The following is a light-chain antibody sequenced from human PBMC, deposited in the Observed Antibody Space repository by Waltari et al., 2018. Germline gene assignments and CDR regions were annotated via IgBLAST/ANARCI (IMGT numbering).Light chain of an antibody. V-gene: IGKV2-28*01. CDR2: LTS. CDR3: MQALQMPIT. CDR1: QSLLHSNGYNC. J-gene: IGKJ5*01. Sequence: DIVMTQSPLSLPVTPGEPASISCRSSQSLLHSNGYNCLDWYLQKPGQSPQLLIYLTSHRASGVPDRFRGSGSGTDFTLKISRVEAEDVGVYFCMQALQMPITFGQGTRLEIK.